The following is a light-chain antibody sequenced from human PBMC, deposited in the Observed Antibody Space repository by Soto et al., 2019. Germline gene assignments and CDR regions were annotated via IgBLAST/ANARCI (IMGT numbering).Light chain of an antibody. CDR1: QSISTW. V-gene: IGKV1-5*01. Sequence: MQMSQSPSSLSASVGDRATITSRPSQSISTWLAWYQHKPGEAPKLLIYDVSSLETGVPSRFSGSGSGTEFSLTIRGLQPDDFATYYCQQYDYSRTFGQGTKVDNK. J-gene: IGKJ1*01. CDR3: QQYDYSRT. CDR2: DVS.